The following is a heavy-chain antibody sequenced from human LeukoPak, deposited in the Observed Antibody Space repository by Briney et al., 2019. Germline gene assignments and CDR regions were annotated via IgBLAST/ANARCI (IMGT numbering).Heavy chain of an antibody. CDR3: AKSSGSYSYYFDY. CDR2: ISYDGSNK. J-gene: IGHJ4*02. V-gene: IGHV3-30*18. CDR1: GFTFSSYG. Sequence: GGSLRLSCAASGFTFSSYGMHWARQAPGKGLEWVAVISYDGSNKYYADSVKGRFTISRDNSKNTLYLQMNSLRAEDTAVYYCAKSSGSYSYYFDYWGQGTLVTVSS. D-gene: IGHD1-26*01.